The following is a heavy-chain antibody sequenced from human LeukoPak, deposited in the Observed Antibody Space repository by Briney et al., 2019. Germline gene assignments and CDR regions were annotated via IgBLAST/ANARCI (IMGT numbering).Heavy chain of an antibody. V-gene: IGHV1-18*01. Sequence: ASPKVSCKASGYTFTSYGISSVPHAPGQGLECMVWIIAYNGNTNYAQKLQDRVTITTDTSTSTASMELRSLRSDDTAVYFWGRDLEGAGTGGDYWGQGSLVTVCS. J-gene: IGHJ4*02. CDR2: IIAYNGNT. CDR3: GRDLEGAGTGGDY. D-gene: IGHD6-19*01. CDR1: GYTFTSYG.